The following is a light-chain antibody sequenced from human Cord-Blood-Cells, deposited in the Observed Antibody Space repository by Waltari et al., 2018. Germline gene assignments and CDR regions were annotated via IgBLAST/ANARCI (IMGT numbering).Light chain of an antibody. Sequence: IQLTQSPSSLSASVGDRVTITCRASQGISSYLAWYQQKPGEAPKLLSYAASTLQSGVPSRFSGSGSGTDFTLTISSLQPEDFATYYCQQLNSYPLTFGGGTKVEIK. V-gene: IGKV1-9*01. J-gene: IGKJ4*01. CDR2: AAS. CDR3: QQLNSYPLT. CDR1: QGISSY.